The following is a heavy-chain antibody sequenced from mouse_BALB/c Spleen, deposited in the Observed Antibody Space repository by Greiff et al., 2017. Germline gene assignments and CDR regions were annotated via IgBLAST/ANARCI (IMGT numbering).Heavy chain of an antibody. V-gene: IGHV1-14*01. Sequence: EVQLQQSGPELVKPGASVKMSCKASGYTFTSYVMHWVKQKPGQGLEWIGYINPYNDGTKYNEKFKGKATLTSDKSSSTAYMELSSLTSEDSAVYYCARSYYGSSYHYYAMDYWGQGTSVTVSS. CDR2: INPYNDGT. CDR1: GYTFTSYV. J-gene: IGHJ4*01. CDR3: ARSYYGSSYHYYAMDY. D-gene: IGHD1-1*01.